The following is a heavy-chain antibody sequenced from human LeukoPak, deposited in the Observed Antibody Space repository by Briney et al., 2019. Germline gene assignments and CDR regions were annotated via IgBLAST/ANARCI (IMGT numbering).Heavy chain of an antibody. CDR3: ARDGSLYYFDY. Sequence: SETLSLTCTVSGYSISSGYYWGWIRQPPGKGLEWIGSIYHSGSTYYNPSLKSRVTISVDTSKNQFSLKLSSVTDGDTAVYYCARDGSLYYFDYWGQGTLVTVSS. J-gene: IGHJ4*02. CDR1: GYSISSGYY. CDR2: IYHSGST. V-gene: IGHV4-38-2*02.